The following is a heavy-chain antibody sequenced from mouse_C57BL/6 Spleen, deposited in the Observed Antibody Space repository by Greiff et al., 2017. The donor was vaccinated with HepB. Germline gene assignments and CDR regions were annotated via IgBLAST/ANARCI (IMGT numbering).Heavy chain of an antibody. CDR3: ARPPTYWYFDV. CDR2: ISSGSSTI. CDR1: GFTFSDYG. J-gene: IGHJ1*03. V-gene: IGHV5-17*01. Sequence: EVKLMESGGGLVKPGGSLKLSCAASGFTFSDYGMHWVRQAPEKGLEWVAYISSGSSTIYYAATVKGRFTISRDNAKNTLFLQMTSLRSEDTAMYYCARPPTYWYFDVWGTGTTVTVSS.